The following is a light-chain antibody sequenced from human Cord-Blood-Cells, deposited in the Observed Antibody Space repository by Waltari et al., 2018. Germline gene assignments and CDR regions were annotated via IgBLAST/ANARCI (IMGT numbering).Light chain of an antibody. CDR3: QQYNSYSRT. Sequence: DIQMTQSPSTLSASVGDRVTITCRASQSISSWLAWYQQKPGKAPKILIYDASSLESWVPSRFSGSGSGTEFTLTISSLQPDDFATYYCQQYNSYSRTFGQGTKVEIK. V-gene: IGKV1-5*01. J-gene: IGKJ1*01. CDR2: DAS. CDR1: QSISSW.